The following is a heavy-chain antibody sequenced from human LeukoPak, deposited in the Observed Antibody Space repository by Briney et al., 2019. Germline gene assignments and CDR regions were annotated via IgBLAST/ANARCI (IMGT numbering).Heavy chain of an antibody. J-gene: IGHJ4*02. Sequence: PSETLSLTCTVSGGSISSYYWSWIRQPPGKGLEWIGYIYYSGSTNYNPSLKSRVTISVDTSKNQFSLKLSSVTAADTAVYYCARVYCSSTGCYPPRPDFDYWGQGTLVTVSS. CDR1: GGSISSYY. CDR2: IYYSGST. V-gene: IGHV4-59*08. D-gene: IGHD2-2*01. CDR3: ARVYCSSTGCYPPRPDFDY.